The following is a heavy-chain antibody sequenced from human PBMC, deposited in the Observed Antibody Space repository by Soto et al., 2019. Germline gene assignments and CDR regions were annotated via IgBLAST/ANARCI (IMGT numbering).Heavy chain of an antibody. CDR3: ARHSDDYGDDHYFDY. Sequence: SETLSLTCTVSGGSIRSINYYWGWIRQTPGRGLEWIGTIYYSGSTQYNPSLKSRVTISVDTSKNQLSLKLSSVTAADTAVYYCARHSDDYGDDHYFDYWGQGTMVTVSS. CDR1: GGSIRSINYY. J-gene: IGHJ4*02. CDR2: IYYSGST. D-gene: IGHD4-17*01. V-gene: IGHV4-39*01.